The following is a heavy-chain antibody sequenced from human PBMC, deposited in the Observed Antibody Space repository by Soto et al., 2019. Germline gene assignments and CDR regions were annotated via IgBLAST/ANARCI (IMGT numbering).Heavy chain of an antibody. CDR3: ARIRRAVVTPDAFDI. D-gene: IGHD2-21*02. CDR1: GYSFTSYW. J-gene: IGHJ3*02. CDR2: IYPGDSDT. V-gene: IGHV5-51*01. Sequence: GESQKISCKGSGYSFTSYWIGWVRQMPGKGLEWMGIIYPGDSDTRYSPSFQGQVTISADKSISTAYLQWSSLKASDTAMYYCARIRRAVVTPDAFDIWGQGTMVTVSS.